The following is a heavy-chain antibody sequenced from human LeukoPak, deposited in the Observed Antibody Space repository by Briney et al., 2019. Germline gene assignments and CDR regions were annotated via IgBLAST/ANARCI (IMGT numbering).Heavy chain of an antibody. CDR1: GGSISSYYW. Sequence: ALSLTCTVSGGSISSYYWSWIRQPPGKALEWLALIYWNDDKRYSPSLKSRLTITKDTSKNQVVLTMTNMDPVDTAKYYCAHNRITMVRGVITYDDDYWGQGTLVTVSS. D-gene: IGHD3-10*01. CDR2: IYWNDDK. CDR3: AHNRITMVRGVITYDDDY. V-gene: IGHV2-5*01. J-gene: IGHJ4*02.